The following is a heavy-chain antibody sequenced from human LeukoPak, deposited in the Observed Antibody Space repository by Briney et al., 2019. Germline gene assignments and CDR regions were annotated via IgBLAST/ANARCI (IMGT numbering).Heavy chain of an antibody. CDR2: ISYDGSNK. Sequence: PGGSLRLSCAASGFTFSSYGMHWVRQAPGKGLEWVAVISYDGSNKYYADSVKGRFTISRDNSKNTLYLQMNSLRAEDTAVYYCAKDRGIAVAVKYDYWGQGTLVTVSS. D-gene: IGHD6-19*01. CDR1: GFTFSSYG. V-gene: IGHV3-30*18. CDR3: AKDRGIAVAVKYDY. J-gene: IGHJ4*02.